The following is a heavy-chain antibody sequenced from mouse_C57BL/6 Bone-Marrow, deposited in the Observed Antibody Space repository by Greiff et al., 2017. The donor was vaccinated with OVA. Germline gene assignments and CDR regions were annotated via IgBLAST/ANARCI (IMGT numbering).Heavy chain of an antibody. D-gene: IGHD2-3*01. Sequence: LVESGLGLVQPSQSLSIPCTVSGFSLTSYGLHWVRQSPGKGLEWLGVIWSGGSTDYNAAFISRLSISKDNSKSQVFFKMNSLQADDTAIYYCARKKMVTRDYWGQGTTLTVSS. CDR1: GFSLTSYG. J-gene: IGHJ2*01. V-gene: IGHV2-2*01. CDR3: ARKKMVTRDY. CDR2: IWSGGST.